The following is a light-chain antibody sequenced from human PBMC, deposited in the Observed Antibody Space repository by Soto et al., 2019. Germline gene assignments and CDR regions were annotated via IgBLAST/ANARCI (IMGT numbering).Light chain of an antibody. CDR1: QSVLYSSNNRNY. CDR3: HQYYGTRT. CDR2: WAS. V-gene: IGKV4-1*01. J-gene: IGKJ1*01. Sequence: DIVLTQSPDSLAVSLGERATIKCKSSQSVLYSSNNRNYLAWYQQKPGQAPKLLIYWASNRESGVPERFSGSGSGTDFTLTISSLQAEDVAVYYCHQYYGTRTFGQGTKVEVK.